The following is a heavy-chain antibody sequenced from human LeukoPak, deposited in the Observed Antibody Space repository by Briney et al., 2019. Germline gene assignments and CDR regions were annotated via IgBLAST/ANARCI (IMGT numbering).Heavy chain of an antibody. CDR1: GFTFSSYS. CDR3: ARDQTLRRHYYMDV. J-gene: IGHJ6*03. Sequence: GGSLRLSCAASGFTFSSYSMNWVRQAPGKGLEWVSYISSSSSTIYYADSVKGRFTISRDNAKNSLFLQMNSLRAEDTAVYYCARDQTLRRHYYMDVWGKGTTVSVSS. V-gene: IGHV3-48*04. CDR2: ISSSSSTI. D-gene: IGHD2-15*01.